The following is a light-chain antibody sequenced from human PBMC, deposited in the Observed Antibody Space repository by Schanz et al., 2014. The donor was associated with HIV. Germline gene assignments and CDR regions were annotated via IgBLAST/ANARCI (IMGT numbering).Light chain of an antibody. Sequence: EIVLTQSPGSLSLSPGGRATLSCGASQRLSSSYLAWYQQKRDQPPRLVIYATSTRAAGIPDRFSGTGSGTEFSLTITGLLPDDFATYFCQQYSDFSITFGQGTRLDFK. CDR2: ATS. J-gene: IGKJ5*01. CDR1: QRLSSSY. CDR3: QQYSDFSIT. V-gene: IGKV3-20*01.